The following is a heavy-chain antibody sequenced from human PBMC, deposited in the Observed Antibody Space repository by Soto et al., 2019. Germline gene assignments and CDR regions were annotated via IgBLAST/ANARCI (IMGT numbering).Heavy chain of an antibody. D-gene: IGHD6-19*01. Sequence: SVKVSCKASGGTFSSYAISWARQAPGQGLEWMGGIIPIFGTANYAQKFQGRVTITADESTSTAYMELSSLRSEDTAVYYCARAKLVIAVAASDYYYGMDVWGQGTTVTVSS. CDR2: IIPIFGTA. CDR3: ARAKLVIAVAASDYYYGMDV. V-gene: IGHV1-69*13. J-gene: IGHJ6*02. CDR1: GGTFSSYA.